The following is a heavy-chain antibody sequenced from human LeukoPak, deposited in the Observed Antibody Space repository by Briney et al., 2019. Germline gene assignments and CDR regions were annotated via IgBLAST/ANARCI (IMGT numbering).Heavy chain of an antibody. CDR3: AKDPANGSYGYDFDY. CDR1: GFTFSSYG. CDR2: ISYDGSNK. V-gene: IGHV3-30*18. D-gene: IGHD5-18*01. J-gene: IGHJ4*02. Sequence: PGGSLRLSCAASGFTFSSYGMHWVRQAPGKGLEWVAVISYDGSNKYYADSVKGRFTISRDNSKNTLYLQMNSLRAEDTAVYYCAKDPANGSYGYDFDYWGQGTLVTVSS.